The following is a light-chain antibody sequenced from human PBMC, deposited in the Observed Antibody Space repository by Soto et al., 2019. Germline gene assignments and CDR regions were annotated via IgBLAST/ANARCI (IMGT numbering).Light chain of an antibody. CDR2: GAS. CDR1: QSVRSY. J-gene: IGKJ1*01. CDR3: QQYGSSSWT. Sequence: ETVMSQSPATVSLSPGERATLSCRASQSVRSYLAWYQQRPGQAPRLLIYGASSRATGIPDRFSGSGSGTEFTLTISRLEPEDFAVYYCQQYGSSSWTFGQGTKVDI. V-gene: IGKV3-20*01.